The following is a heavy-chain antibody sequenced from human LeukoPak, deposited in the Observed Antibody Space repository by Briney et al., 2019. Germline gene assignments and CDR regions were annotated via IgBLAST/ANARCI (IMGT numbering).Heavy chain of an antibody. D-gene: IGHD2-8*01. CDR1: GGSISCYY. Sequence: SETLSLTCTVSGGSISCYYWGWTRQPPGKGLEWIGTIYYSGSTYHNPSLKSRVTMFVDTSKNQFSLNLRSVTAADTAVYYCARAGDGVEFDSWGQGTLVTVSS. V-gene: IGHV4-39*01. J-gene: IGHJ5*01. CDR2: IYYSGST. CDR3: ARAGDGVEFDS.